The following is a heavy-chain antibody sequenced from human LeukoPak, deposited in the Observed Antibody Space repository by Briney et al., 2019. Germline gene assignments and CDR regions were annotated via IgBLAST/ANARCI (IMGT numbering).Heavy chain of an antibody. J-gene: IGHJ4*02. CDR1: GGSISGYY. CDR2: INHSGST. CDR3: ARGRGTIFGVVTSYYFDY. V-gene: IGHV4-34*01. Sequence: PSETLSLTCTVSGGSISGYYWSWIRQPPGKGLEWIGEINHSGSTNYNPSLKSRVTISVDTSKNQFSLKLSSVTAADTAVYYCARGRGTIFGVVTSYYFDYWGQGTLVTVSS. D-gene: IGHD3-3*01.